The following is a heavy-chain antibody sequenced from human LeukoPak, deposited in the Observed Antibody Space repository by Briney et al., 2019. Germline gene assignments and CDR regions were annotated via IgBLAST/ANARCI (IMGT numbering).Heavy chain of an antibody. CDR1: GYTFTSYG. V-gene: IGHV1-18*01. J-gene: IGHJ4*02. Sequence: ASVKVSCKASGYTFTSYGISWVRQAPGQGLEWMGWISAYNGNTNYAQKLQGRVTMTTDTSTSTAYMELSSLRSEDTAVYYCARAPSGSGSPDYWGQGTLVTVSS. CDR3: ARAPSGSGSPDY. D-gene: IGHD3-10*01. CDR2: ISAYNGNT.